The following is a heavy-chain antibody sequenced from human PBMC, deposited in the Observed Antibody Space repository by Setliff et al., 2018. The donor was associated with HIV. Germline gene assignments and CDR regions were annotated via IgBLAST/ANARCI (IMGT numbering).Heavy chain of an antibody. CDR2: IYPGDSDT. CDR1: EYSFSNYW. D-gene: IGHD4-17*01. Sequence: GESLKISCKGSEYSFSNYWIAWVRQVPGKGLEWIGIIYPGDSDTRYSPSFQGQVTMSADNSINTAYLQWSSLKASDTVMYYCGRATTVLYMDVWGKGTTVTVSS. CDR3: GRATTVLYMDV. J-gene: IGHJ6*03. V-gene: IGHV5-51*01.